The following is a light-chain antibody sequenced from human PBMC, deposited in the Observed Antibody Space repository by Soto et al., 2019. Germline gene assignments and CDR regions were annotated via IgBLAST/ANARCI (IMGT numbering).Light chain of an antibody. CDR2: EGS. J-gene: IGLJ2*01. CDR1: SSDIGSYNF. V-gene: IGLV2-23*01. CDR3: CPHAGDHVV. Sequence: QSALTQPASVSGSPGQSITISCTGSSSDIGSYNFVSWYQQHVGKAPKLMTYEGSKRPSGVSDRFSASKSGNTASLTISGLQAEDEADYYCCPHAGDHVVCGGGTKLTVL.